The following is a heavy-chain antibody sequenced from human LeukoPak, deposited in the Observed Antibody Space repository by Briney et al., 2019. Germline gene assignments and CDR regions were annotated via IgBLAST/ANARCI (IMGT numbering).Heavy chain of an antibody. CDR1: GGSISSGSYY. D-gene: IGHD3-10*01. J-gene: IGHJ4*02. V-gene: IGHV4-61*02. Sequence: SQTLSLTCTVSGGSISSGSYYWSWLPHPPGQELEWIGRIYSSGSTNYNHTLKSRVTISVDTSKTQFSLKLSSVTAADTAVYYSARAAYGSGSYYRAFDYWGQGTLVTVSS. CDR2: IYSSGST. CDR3: ARAAYGSGSYYRAFDY.